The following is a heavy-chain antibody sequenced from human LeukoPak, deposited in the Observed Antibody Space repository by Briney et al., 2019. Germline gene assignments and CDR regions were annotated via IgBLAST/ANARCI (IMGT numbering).Heavy chain of an antibody. CDR3: ERGLQYQLLKALGYYYMDV. Sequence: VASVKVSCKASGGSFSSHAIAWVRQAPGQGPEWMGGIIPISGTANYAQKFQGRVTITTDESTSTAYMELSSLTSDDTAVYYCERGLQYQLLKALGYYYMDVWGEGTTVTVSS. V-gene: IGHV1-69*05. D-gene: IGHD2-2*01. CDR1: GGSFSSHA. J-gene: IGHJ6*03. CDR2: IIPISGTA.